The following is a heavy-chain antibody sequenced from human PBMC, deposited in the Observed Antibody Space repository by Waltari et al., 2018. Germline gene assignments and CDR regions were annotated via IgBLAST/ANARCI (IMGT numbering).Heavy chain of an antibody. V-gene: IGHV4-30-2*01. D-gene: IGHD3-22*01. Sequence: HLQLQESGSGLVKPSQTLSLTCAVSGGSISSGGYSWSWLRQPPGKGLEWIGYIYHSGSTYYNPSLKSRVTISVDRSKNQFSLKLSSVTAADTAVYYCARGSTRISGYRTYNAFDIWGQGTMVTVSS. CDR1: GGSISSGGYS. J-gene: IGHJ3*02. CDR3: ARGSTRISGYRTYNAFDI. CDR2: IYHSGST.